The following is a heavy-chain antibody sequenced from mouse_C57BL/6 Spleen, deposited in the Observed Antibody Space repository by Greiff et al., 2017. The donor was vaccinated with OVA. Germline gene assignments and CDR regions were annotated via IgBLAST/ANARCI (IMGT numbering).Heavy chain of an antibody. D-gene: IGHD2-1*01. CDR1: GFTFSDYY. J-gene: IGHJ3*01. Sequence: EVKLMESGGGLVQPGGSLKLSCAASGFTFSDYYMYWVRQTPEKRLEWVAYISNGGGSTYYPDTVKGRFTISRDNAKNTLYLQMSRLKSEDTAMYYCARPDGTAWFAYWGQGTLVTVSA. CDR2: ISNGGGST. V-gene: IGHV5-12*01. CDR3: ARPDGTAWFAY.